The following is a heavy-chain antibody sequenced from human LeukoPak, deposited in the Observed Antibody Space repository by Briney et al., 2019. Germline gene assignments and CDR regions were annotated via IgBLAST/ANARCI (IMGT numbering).Heavy chain of an antibody. CDR3: ARERRMGYYDSSGSTFDY. CDR1: GYTFTSYG. J-gene: IGHJ4*02. V-gene: IGHV1-18*01. D-gene: IGHD3-22*01. CDR2: ISAYNGNT. Sequence: ASVKVSCKASGYTFTSYGISWVRQAPGQGLEWMGWISAYNGNTNYAQKLQGRVTMTTDTSTSTAYMELRSLRSDDTAVYYCARERRMGYYDSSGSTFDYWGQGTLVTVSS.